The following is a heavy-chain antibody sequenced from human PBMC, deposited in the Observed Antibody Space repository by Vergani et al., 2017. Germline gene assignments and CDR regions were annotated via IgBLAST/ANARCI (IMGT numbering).Heavy chain of an antibody. D-gene: IGHD6-13*01. CDR3: ATKSCCSPGDQIGYFKE. CDR1: GFTSSYYG. CDR2: ISYDGTQK. J-gene: IGHJ1*01. Sequence: QVHLVESGGGVVQPGRSLRLSCVVSGFTSSYYGMHWVRQAPGKGLEWVAVISYDGTQKYYADSVKGRFTIARDDSKSTLYLQLNSLRTEDTAVDYCATKSCCSPGDQIGYFKEWGQGTLVTVSS. V-gene: IGHV3-30*03.